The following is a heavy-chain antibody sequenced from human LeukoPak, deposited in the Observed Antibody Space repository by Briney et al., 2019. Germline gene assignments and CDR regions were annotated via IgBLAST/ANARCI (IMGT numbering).Heavy chain of an antibody. D-gene: IGHD6-6*01. CDR1: GGTFSSYA. CDR2: IIPIFGTA. Sequence: ASVKVSCKASGGTFSSYAISWVRQAPGQGLEWMGGIIPIFGTANYAQKFQGRVTITTDESTSTAYMELSSLRSEDTDVYYCARGIAARRTLYYFDYWGQGTLVTVSS. J-gene: IGHJ4*02. CDR3: ARGIAARRTLYYFDY. V-gene: IGHV1-69*05.